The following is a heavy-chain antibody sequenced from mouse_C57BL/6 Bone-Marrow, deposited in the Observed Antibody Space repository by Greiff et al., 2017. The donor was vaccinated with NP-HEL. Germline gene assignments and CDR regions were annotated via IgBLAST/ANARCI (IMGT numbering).Heavy chain of an antibody. CDR3: AREGFAY. V-gene: IGHV1-52*01. J-gene: IGHJ3*01. CDR2: LDPSDSAP. CDR1: GYTFTSYL. Sequence: QVQLQQPGAELVRPGSSVKLSCKASGYTFTSYLLHWVQPRPIQGLEWIGHLDPSDSAPHSHQNFKDKATLTVDKASSTAYLQLSSLTSEDSAVYYCAREGFAYWGRGTLVTVSA.